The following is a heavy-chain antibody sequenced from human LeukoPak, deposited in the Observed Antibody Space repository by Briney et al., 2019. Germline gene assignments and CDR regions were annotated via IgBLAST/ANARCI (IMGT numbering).Heavy chain of an antibody. Sequence: GGSLRLSCAASGFTFSSYEMNWVRQAPGKGLEWVSYISSSGSTIYYADSVKGRFTISRDNSKNTLYLQMNSLRAEDTAVYYCARNWFSTYFDYWGQGTLVTVSS. V-gene: IGHV3-48*03. CDR1: GFTFSSYE. CDR3: ARNWFSTYFDY. D-gene: IGHD3-10*01. CDR2: ISSSGSTI. J-gene: IGHJ4*02.